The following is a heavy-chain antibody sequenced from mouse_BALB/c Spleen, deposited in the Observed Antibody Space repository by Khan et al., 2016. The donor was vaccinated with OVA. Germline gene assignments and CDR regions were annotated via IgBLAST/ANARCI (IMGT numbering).Heavy chain of an antibody. CDR2: IDPFSGGT. J-gene: IGHJ3*01. D-gene: IGHD2-2*01. Sequence: IQLVQSGPELMKPGASVKISCKASGYSFTSYYIHWLMQSHGKSLEWIGYIDPFSGGTTYNQKFKGQSTLTVDISSSTAYIHLTNLTSEDSAVNYCTRHGYVGWFTLWGQGNLGTVSA. CDR1: GYSFTSYY. CDR3: TRHGYVGWFTL. V-gene: IGHV1S135*01.